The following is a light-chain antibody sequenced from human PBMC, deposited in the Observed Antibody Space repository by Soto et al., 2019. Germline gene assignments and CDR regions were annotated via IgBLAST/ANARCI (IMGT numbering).Light chain of an antibody. CDR1: QSISSW. J-gene: IGKJ5*01. Sequence: DIQMTQSPSTLSASVGDRVTITCRASQSISSWLACYQQKPGKAPKLLIYDASSLESGVPSRFSGSGSGTDFTLTTSSLQPEDFATYYCLQDYNYPYTFGQGTRLEIK. CDR2: DAS. CDR3: LQDYNYPYT. V-gene: IGKV1-5*01.